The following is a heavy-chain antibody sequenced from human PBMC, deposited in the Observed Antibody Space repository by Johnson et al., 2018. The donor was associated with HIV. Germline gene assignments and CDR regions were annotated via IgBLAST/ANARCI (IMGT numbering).Heavy chain of an antibody. D-gene: IGHD3-22*01. CDR1: GFTFTDYY. J-gene: IGHJ3*02. CDR2: ISSTASTI. V-gene: IGHV3-11*04. CDR3: ARGIYYGDAFDI. Sequence: VQLMESGGRVVQPGRSLRLSCAASGFTFTDYYMSWLRQAPGKGLEWVSYISSTASTIYYADSVKGRFTISRDNAKNSLYLQMNSLRAEDTAVYYCARGIYYGDAFDIWGQGTMVTVSS.